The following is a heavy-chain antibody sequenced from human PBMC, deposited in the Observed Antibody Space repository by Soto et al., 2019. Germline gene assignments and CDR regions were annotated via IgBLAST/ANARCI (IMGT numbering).Heavy chain of an antibody. J-gene: IGHJ4*02. CDR3: VRGWETVGATTAFAY. D-gene: IGHD1-26*01. CDR2: INPIFGTA. V-gene: IGHV1-69*06. CDR1: GGTFSKYA. Sequence: QVQLVQSGAEVKKPGSSVKVSCKASGGTFSKYAINWVRQAPGRGLEWMGGINPIFGTATYAQKFQGRVTITADKSTTTAYMEVSSLRSDDTAVYYCVRGWETVGATTAFAYWGQGTLVTVSS.